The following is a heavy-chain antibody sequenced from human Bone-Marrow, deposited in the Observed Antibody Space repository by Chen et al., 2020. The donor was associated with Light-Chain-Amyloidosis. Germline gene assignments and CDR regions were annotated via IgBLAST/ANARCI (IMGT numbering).Heavy chain of an antibody. D-gene: IGHD6-13*01. Sequence: EVQLVESGGGLVQPGGSLRLSCAASGFTFNDYWIHWIRQAPGKGLVWVSRISFNGIDTDYADSVKGRFPISRDNAKNMVYLQMSSLRAEDTAVYYCGRVHSSTFYGIDHWGQGALVTVSS. CDR3: GRVHSSTFYGIDH. V-gene: IGHV3-74*01. CDR2: ISFNGIDT. J-gene: IGHJ1*01. CDR1: GFTFNDYW.